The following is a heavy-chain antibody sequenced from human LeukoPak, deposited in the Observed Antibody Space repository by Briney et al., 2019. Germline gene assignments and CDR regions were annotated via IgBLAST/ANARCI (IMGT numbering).Heavy chain of an antibody. CDR2: ISNSGATV. J-gene: IGHJ4*01. Sequence: GGSLRLSCAASGFTFSNHEMNWVRQAPGKGLEWLSYISNSGATVYYADSVKGRFSISRDNAKNSLDLQMTSLRAEDTGIYYCARGPRAFTSGWYYFDSWGRGTLVTVS. D-gene: IGHD6-19*01. CDR1: GFTFSNHE. CDR3: ARGPRAFTSGWYYFDS. V-gene: IGHV3-48*03.